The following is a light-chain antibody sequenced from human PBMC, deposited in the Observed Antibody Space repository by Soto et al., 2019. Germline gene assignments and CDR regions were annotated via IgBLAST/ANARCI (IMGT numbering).Light chain of an antibody. CDR2: GAT. CDR3: LQDHNYPWT. J-gene: IGKJ1*01. Sequence: AIQVTHSPPSLSASVGDRVTITCRASQGITNDLAWYQQKPGKAPKLLIYGATNLHTGVPSMLSGSGSGTDFTLTISSLQPEDFATYYYLQDHNYPWTVGQGTKVEVK. V-gene: IGKV1-6*01. CDR1: QGITND.